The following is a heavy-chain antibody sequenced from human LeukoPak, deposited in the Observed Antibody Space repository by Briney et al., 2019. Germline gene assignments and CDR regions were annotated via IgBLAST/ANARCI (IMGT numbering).Heavy chain of an antibody. J-gene: IGHJ4*02. CDR2: ISGYNGNT. CDR3: ARGLDAAAGLATFDY. CDR1: GYSFSYFG. Sequence: ASVRVSRKASGYSFSYFGINWVRQAPGQGLEWMGWISGYNGNTNYAQKSEGRLTLTTDTATSTVYMELRNLRSDDTAVYYCARGLDAAAGLATFDYWGQGTLVTVSS. D-gene: IGHD6-25*01. V-gene: IGHV1-18*01.